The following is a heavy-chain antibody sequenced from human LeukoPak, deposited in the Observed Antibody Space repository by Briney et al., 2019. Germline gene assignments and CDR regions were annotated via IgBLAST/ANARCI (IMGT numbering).Heavy chain of an antibody. CDR1: GFTFSSYG. CDR3: ARLGLRFLQYYYYYMDV. D-gene: IGHD3-3*01. V-gene: IGHV3-30*02. Sequence: GGSLRLSCAASGFTFSSYGMHWVRQAPGKGLEWVAFIRYDGSNKYYADSVKGRFTISRDNAKNSLYLQMNSLRAEDTAVYYCARLGLRFLQYYYYYMDVWGKGTTVTVSS. J-gene: IGHJ6*03. CDR2: IRYDGSNK.